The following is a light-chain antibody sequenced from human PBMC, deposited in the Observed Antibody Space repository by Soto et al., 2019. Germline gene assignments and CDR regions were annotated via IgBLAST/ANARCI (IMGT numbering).Light chain of an antibody. Sequence: EIVLTQSPASLSLSPGERATLSCRASQSVPRNLAWYQQRPGQAPRLLIYDASSRATGIPDRFSGSGSGTDFILTISSLQPEDFAVYYCQQSSNWPPESTFGQGTRLEIK. J-gene: IGKJ5*01. CDR2: DAS. CDR1: QSVPRN. CDR3: QQSSNWPPEST. V-gene: IGKV3-11*01.